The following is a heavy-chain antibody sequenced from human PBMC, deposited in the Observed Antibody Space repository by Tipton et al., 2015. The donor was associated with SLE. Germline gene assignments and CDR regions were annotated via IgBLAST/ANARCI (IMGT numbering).Heavy chain of an antibody. CDR1: GGSISSYY. CDR2: IYYSGST. Sequence: TLSLTCTVSGGSISSYYWNWIRQPPGRGLEWIGYIYYSGSTNYNPSLKSRVTISVDSSKNQFSLKLSSVTAADTSMYYCAREGYSSGYYGDFDFWGQGTLVTVSS. V-gene: IGHV4-59*12. CDR3: AREGYSSGYYGDFDF. D-gene: IGHD6-19*01. J-gene: IGHJ4*02.